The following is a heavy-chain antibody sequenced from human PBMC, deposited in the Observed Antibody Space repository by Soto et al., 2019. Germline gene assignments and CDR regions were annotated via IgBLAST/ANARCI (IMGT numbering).Heavy chain of an antibody. CDR3: ASSRRERVTMIVVVINTYYFDY. V-gene: IGHV1-8*01. Sequence: QVQLVQSGAEVKKPGASVKVSCKASGYTFTSYDINWVRQATGQGLEWMGWMNPNSGNTGYAQKFQGRLTMTRNTXIXXADMEWSSLRSEDTAVYYCASSRRERVTMIVVVINTYYFDYWGQGTLVTVSS. CDR1: GYTFTSYD. J-gene: IGHJ4*02. D-gene: IGHD3-22*01. CDR2: MNPNSGNT.